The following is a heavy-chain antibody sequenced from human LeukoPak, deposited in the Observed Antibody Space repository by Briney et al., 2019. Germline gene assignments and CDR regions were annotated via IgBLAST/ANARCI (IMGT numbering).Heavy chain of an antibody. CDR2: ISGSGGST. V-gene: IGHV3-23*01. Sequence: GGSLRLSCAASGFTFSSYAMSWVRQAPGKGLEWVSAISGSGGSTYYADSVKGRFTISRDNSKNTLYLQMNSLRAEDTAVYYCAKGRRKEAAALLYYYYYGDVGGKGTTVTVSS. CDR3: AKGRRKEAAALLYYYYYGDV. D-gene: IGHD6-13*01. J-gene: IGHJ6*03. CDR1: GFTFSSYA.